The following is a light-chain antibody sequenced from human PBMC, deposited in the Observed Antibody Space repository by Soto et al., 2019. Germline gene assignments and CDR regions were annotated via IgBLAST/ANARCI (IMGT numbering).Light chain of an antibody. CDR2: GAS. V-gene: IGKV1-9*01. CDR1: QGISSY. J-gene: IGKJ5*01. CDR3: QQLNTYPIT. Sequence: IQLTQSPSSLSASVGDRVTITCRASQGISSYLAWYQQKPGKAPKLLIYGASTLEGGVPFRFSGSGSVTDFTLIISSVQPEDFATYYCQQLNTYPITFGKGTRLEIK.